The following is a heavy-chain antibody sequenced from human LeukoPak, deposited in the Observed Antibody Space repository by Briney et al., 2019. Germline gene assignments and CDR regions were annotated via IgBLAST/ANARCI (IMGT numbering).Heavy chain of an antibody. V-gene: IGHV1-46*01. CDR2: INPSGGSA. J-gene: IGHJ5*02. CDR1: GYTFTSYY. Sequence: ASVKVSCKASGYTFTSYYLHWVRQAPGQGLEWIGIINPSGGSASYAQKFQGRVTMTRDTSTSTVYLELSNLRSGDTAVYYCARATQSWFDPWGQGTLVTVSS. CDR3: ARATQSWFDP.